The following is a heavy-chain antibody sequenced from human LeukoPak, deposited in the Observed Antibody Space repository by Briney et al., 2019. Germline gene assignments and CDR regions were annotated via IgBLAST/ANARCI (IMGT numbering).Heavy chain of an antibody. D-gene: IGHD3-10*01. V-gene: IGHV3-7*01. CDR1: GVTFSSYW. J-gene: IGHJ4*02. Sequence: GGSLRLSCAASGVTFSSYWMTWVRQAPGKGLEWVANIKTDGSHTYYVDSVKGRFTISRDNAKNLLFLQLGSLRADDTGVYYCARASMGGRDYHLDSWGQGTLVTVSS. CDR3: ARASMGGRDYHLDS. CDR2: IKTDGSHT.